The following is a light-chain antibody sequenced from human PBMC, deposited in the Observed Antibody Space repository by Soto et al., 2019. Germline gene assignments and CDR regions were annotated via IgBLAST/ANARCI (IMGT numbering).Light chain of an antibody. V-gene: IGKV3-20*01. CDR2: CAS. J-gene: IGKJ1*01. CDR1: QYIGSGY. CDR3: QQYNNWPPWT. Sequence: EIVLTQSPGTLSLSPGEGATLSCRSSQYIGSGYLAWYQQIRGQAPRLLIYCASSRATGIPGRFSGSGSGTDFTLTISGLEPEDFAVYYCQQYNNWPPWTFGQGNKVDI.